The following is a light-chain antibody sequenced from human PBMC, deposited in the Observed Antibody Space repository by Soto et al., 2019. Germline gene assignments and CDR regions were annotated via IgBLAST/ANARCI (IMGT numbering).Light chain of an antibody. V-gene: IGKV4-1*01. CDR1: QRVLYSSNNKNY. J-gene: IGKJ2*03. CDR3: QQHYTTPYS. CDR2: WAS. Sequence: DIVMTQSPDSLAVSLGERATIICKSSQRVLYSSNNKNYLAWYQQKPGQPPKLLIYWASTRESGVPDRFSGGGSGTDFTLTISSLQAEDVAVYYCQQHYTTPYSCGQGTKVEIK.